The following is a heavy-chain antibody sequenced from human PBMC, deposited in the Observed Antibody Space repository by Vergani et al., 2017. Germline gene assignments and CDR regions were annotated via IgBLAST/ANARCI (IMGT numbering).Heavy chain of an antibody. CDR3: ARELGGVYDDSSDYYYNAFVI. CDR2: IYYSGST. V-gene: IGHV4-59*01. CDR1: GGSISRYY. Sequence: QVQLQESGPGLVKPSETLSLICTVSGGSISRYYWSWIRQPPGKGLEWIGYIYYSGSTHSNPSLKSRVTISVDTSKNQFSLKLSSVTAAYTAVYYWARELGGVYDDSSDYYYNAFVIWGQGTMVTVSS. D-gene: IGHD3-22*01. J-gene: IGHJ3*02.